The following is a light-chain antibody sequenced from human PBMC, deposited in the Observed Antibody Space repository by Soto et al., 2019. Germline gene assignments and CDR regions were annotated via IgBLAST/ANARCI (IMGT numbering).Light chain of an antibody. Sequence: DIQMTQSPSSLSAAVGDRVTITCRESKSISNNLNWYQQKTGKAPRLLIYGASSLQSGVPARFRVSGSGTHFTLVISSLQPEDCTTYYCQQSYRSPLTFGGGTTGEIK. V-gene: IGKV1-39*01. J-gene: IGKJ4*01. CDR2: GAS. CDR1: KSISNN. CDR3: QQSYRSPLT.